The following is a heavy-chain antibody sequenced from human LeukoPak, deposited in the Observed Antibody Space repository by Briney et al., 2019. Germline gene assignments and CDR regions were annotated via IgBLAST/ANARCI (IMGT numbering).Heavy chain of an antibody. Sequence: GGSLRLSCAASGFTFSSYAMSWVRQAPGKGLEWVSAISGSGGSTYYADSVKGRFTISRDNSKNTLYPQMNSLRAEDTAVYYCAKSVLEWLLNWFDPWGREPWSPSPQ. J-gene: IGHJ5*02. CDR3: AKSVLEWLLNWFDP. CDR1: GFTFSSYA. V-gene: IGHV3-23*01. D-gene: IGHD3-3*01. CDR2: ISGSGGST.